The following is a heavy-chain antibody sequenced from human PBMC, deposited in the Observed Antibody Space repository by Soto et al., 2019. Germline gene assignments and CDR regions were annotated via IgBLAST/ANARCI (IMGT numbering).Heavy chain of an antibody. CDR1: GCTFSSSS. J-gene: IGHJ4*02. CDR2: SSSSISYI. V-gene: IGHV3-21*01. D-gene: IGHD1-26*01. CDR3: ASHSRLLDH. Sequence: GGSLRLSCAASGCTFSSSSMNLVHQAPGKGLEWLSPSSSSISYIYYADSVKGRFTISRDNAKNSLYLQMNSLRAEDTAVYYCASHSRLLDHCGQGILVTVSS.